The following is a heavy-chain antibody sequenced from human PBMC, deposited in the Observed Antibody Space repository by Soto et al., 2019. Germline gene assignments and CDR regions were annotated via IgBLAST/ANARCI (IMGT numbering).Heavy chain of an antibody. J-gene: IGHJ4*02. D-gene: IGHD6-6*01. CDR1: DVTFSNYS. V-gene: IGHV3-23*01. CDR3: AKPWVTSKKDRPPRFDY. CDR2: ISDSGDIT. Sequence: LRLAGAGSDVTFSNYSMARVRQAQDRVLQWVATISDSGDITYYADSVKGRFSISRDNSRNTLYLQMNNLRAEDTALYYCAKPWVTSKKDRPPRFDYWGRGTLVTVSS.